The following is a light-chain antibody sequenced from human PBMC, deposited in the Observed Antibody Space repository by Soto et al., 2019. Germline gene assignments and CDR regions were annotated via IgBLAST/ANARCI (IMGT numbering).Light chain of an antibody. CDR1: QSVSNN. J-gene: IGKJ1*01. CDR2: GAF. Sequence: EILMTQSPVTLSVSPGERATLSCRASQSVSNNLAWYQQKPGQAPSLLIYGAFTRATGIPARFSGTGSGTEFTLTISSLQSEDFALYYCQQYNDWPLTFGQGTKVEIK. CDR3: QQYNDWPLT. V-gene: IGKV3-15*01.